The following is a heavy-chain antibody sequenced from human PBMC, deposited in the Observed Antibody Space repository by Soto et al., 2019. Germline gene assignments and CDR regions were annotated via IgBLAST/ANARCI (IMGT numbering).Heavy chain of an antibody. Sequence: EVQLVESGGGLVKPGGSLRLSCAASGFTFSSYSMNWVRQAPGKGLEWVSSITSSSSYIYYADSVKGRFTISRDNAKNSLYLQMNCLRAEDTAVYYCASEQWAGGMDVWGQGTTVTVSS. V-gene: IGHV3-21*01. CDR1: GFTFSSYS. CDR2: ITSSSSYI. D-gene: IGHD6-19*01. J-gene: IGHJ6*02. CDR3: ASEQWAGGMDV.